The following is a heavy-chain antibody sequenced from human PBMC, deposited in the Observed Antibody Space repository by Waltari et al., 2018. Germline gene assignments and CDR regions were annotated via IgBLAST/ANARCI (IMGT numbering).Heavy chain of an antibody. V-gene: IGHV4-61*02. CDR2: IPSGGDT. Sequence: QVQLQESGPGLVKPSQTLSLTCTVSGGSISSPNFFWSWIRQPAGKGLQWIGRIPSGGDTNYNPSLKSRVTISLDTSKNQFSLTLTSVTAADTAVYFCARGGYWGQGTQVTVSS. CDR3: ARGGY. J-gene: IGHJ4*02. CDR1: GGSISSPNFF.